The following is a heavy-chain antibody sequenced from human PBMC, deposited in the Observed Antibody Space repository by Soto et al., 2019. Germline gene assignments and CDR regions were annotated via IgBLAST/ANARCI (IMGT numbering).Heavy chain of an antibody. V-gene: IGHV1-3*01. J-gene: IGHJ5*01. CDR3: AREGGRFWSGPSCFDS. Sequence: RLEWMGWINAGNGNTKYSQKFQGRVTITRDPSASTAFMELSSLSSEDTAVYYCAREGGRFWSGPSCFDSWGQRPLRSVYS. CDR2: INAGNGNT. D-gene: IGHD3-3*01.